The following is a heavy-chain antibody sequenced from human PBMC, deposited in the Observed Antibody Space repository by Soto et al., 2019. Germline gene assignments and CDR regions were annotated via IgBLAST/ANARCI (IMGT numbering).Heavy chain of an antibody. V-gene: IGHV4-30-4*01. CDR3: ATRTYYDFWSGYSRSYYFDY. J-gene: IGHJ4*02. CDR1: GGSISSGDYY. D-gene: IGHD3-3*01. CDR2: IYYSGST. Sequence: QVQLQESGPGLVKPSQTLSLTCTVSGGSISSGDYYWSWIRQPPGKGLEWIGYIYYSGSTYYNPSLKSRVTISVDTSKNQFSLKLSSVTAADTAVYYCATRTYYDFWSGYSRSYYFDYWGQGTLVTVSS.